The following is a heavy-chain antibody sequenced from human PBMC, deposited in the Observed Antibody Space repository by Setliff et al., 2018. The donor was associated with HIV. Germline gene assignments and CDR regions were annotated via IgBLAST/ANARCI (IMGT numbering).Heavy chain of an antibody. V-gene: IGHV1-69*10. CDR2: IIPILGIA. CDR3: ARGPDSSGERPFDI. J-gene: IGHJ3*02. Sequence: ASVKVSCKASGGTFSSYAISWVRRAPGQGLEWMGGIIPILGIANYAQKFQGRVTITTDESTSTAYMELSSLRSEDTAVYYCARGPDSSGERPFDIWGQGTMVTVSS. CDR1: GGTFSSYA. D-gene: IGHD3-22*01.